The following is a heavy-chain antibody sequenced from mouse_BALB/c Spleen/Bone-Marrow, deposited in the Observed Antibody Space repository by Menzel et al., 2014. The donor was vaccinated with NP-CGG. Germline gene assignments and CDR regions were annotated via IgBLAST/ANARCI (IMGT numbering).Heavy chain of an antibody. CDR3: ARGRGAYGNIRRGYAMDY. V-gene: IGHV5-17*02. CDR1: GFTFSSFG. J-gene: IGHJ4*01. Sequence: EVNLVESGGGLVQPGGSRKLSCAASGFTFSSFGMHWVRQAPEKGLEWVAYISSSSSTIYYADTVKGRFTISRDNPKNTLFLQMTRLRSEDTAVYYGARGRGAYGNIRRGYAMDYWGQGTSVTVSS. CDR2: ISSSSSTI. D-gene: IGHD2-1*01.